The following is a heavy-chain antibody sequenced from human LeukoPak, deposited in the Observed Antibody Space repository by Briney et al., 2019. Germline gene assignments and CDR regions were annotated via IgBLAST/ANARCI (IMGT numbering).Heavy chain of an antibody. CDR1: RFTFNYYW. D-gene: IGHD3-9*01. CDR3: AKEQDYDILTGYYGSFDY. V-gene: IGHV3-23*01. CDR2: ISGSGGST. J-gene: IGHJ4*02. Sequence: GGSLRLSCAASRFTFNYYWMHWVRQVPGKGLVWVSAISGSGGSTYYADSVKGRFTISRDNSKNTLYLQMNSLRAEDTAVYYCAKEQDYDILTGYYGSFDYWGQGTLVTVSS.